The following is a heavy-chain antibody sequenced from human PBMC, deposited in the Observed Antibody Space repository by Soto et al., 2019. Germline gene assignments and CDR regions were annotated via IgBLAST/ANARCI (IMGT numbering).Heavy chain of an antibody. CDR3: ASEYDYGDLNYYYYGMDV. CDR1: GFTFSSYS. Sequence: EVQLVESGGGLVQPGGSLRLSCAASGFTFSSYSMNWVRQDPGKGLEWVSYISSSSSTIYYADSVKGRFTISRDNAKNSLYLQMNSLRDEDTAVYYCASEYDYGDLNYYYYGMDVWGQGTTVTVSS. V-gene: IGHV3-48*02. D-gene: IGHD4-17*01. J-gene: IGHJ6*02. CDR2: ISSSSSTI.